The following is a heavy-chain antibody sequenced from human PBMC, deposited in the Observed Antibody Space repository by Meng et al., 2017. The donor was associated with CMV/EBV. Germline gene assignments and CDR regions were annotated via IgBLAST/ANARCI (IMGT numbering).Heavy chain of an antibody. Sequence: QVQLVRSGAEVKKPGRSLSLSCPASGFTFSSYAMHWVRQAPGKGLEWVAVISYDGSNKYYADSVKGRFTISRDNSKNTLYLQMNSLRAEDTAVYYCARARPLMDYWGQGTLVTVSS. D-gene: IGHD3-16*01. CDR2: ISYDGSNK. CDR3: ARARPLMDY. J-gene: IGHJ4*02. V-gene: IGHV3-30-3*01. CDR1: GFTFSSYA.